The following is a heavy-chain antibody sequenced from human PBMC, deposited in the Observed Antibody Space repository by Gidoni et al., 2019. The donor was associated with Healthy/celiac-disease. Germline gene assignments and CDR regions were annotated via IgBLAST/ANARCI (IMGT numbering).Heavy chain of an antibody. CDR1: GYTLTELS. Sequence: VQLVQSGAEVKKPGASVKVSCKVSGYTLTELSLHWVRQAPGKGLEWMGGFDPEDGETIYAQKFQGRVTMTEDTSTDTAYMELSSLRSEDTAVYYCATDGARYCSSTSCYRNWFDPWGQGTLVTVSS. CDR2: FDPEDGET. J-gene: IGHJ5*02. D-gene: IGHD2-2*02. V-gene: IGHV1-24*01. CDR3: ATDGARYCSSTSCYRNWFDP.